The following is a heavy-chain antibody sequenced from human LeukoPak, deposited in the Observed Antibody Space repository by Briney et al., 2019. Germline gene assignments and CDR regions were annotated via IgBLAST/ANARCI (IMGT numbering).Heavy chain of an antibody. CDR1: GFTFSSYA. CDR2: ISGSGGST. CDR3: AKDLVIAARPNDAFDI. V-gene: IGHV3-23*01. Sequence: TGGSLRLSCAASGFTFSSYAMSWVRQAPGKGLEWVSAISGSGGSTYYADSVKGRFTISRDNSKNTLYLQMNSLRAEDTAVYYCAKDLVIAARPNDAFDIWGQGTMVTVSS. J-gene: IGHJ3*02. D-gene: IGHD6-6*01.